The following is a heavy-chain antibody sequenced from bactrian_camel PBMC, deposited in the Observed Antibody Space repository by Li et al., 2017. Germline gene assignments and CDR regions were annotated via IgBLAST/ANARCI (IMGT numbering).Heavy chain of an antibody. D-gene: IGHD5*01. V-gene: IGHV3S55*01. CDR1: GYAGNC. J-gene: IGHJ4*01. CDR2: ISSDGST. CDR3: AAGWSYGVGTLLRRHYDY. Sequence: VQQVESGGGSVQAGGSLRLSCTASGYAGNCMGWYRQAPGNECELVSTISSDGSTYYRDSVTGRFTISRDNAKKTTYLQMDQLKTEDTAIYYCAAGWSYGVGTLLRRHYDYWGQGTQVTVS.